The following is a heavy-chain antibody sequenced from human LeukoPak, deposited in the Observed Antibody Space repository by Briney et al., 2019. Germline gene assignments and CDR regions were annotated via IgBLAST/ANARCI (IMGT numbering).Heavy chain of an antibody. CDR3: TTEFKELGSFFYFYYMDV. J-gene: IGHJ6*03. V-gene: IGHV3-15*01. CDR1: GFTVSSNY. D-gene: IGHD3-10*01. Sequence: GGSLRLSCAASGFTVSSNYMSWVRQAPGKGLEWVGRIKTKGEGGTTDYAAPAKGRFTISRDDSKNALFLQMDSLKSDDTAMYYCTTEFKELGSFFYFYYMDVWGTGTTVTISS. CDR2: IKTKGEGGTT.